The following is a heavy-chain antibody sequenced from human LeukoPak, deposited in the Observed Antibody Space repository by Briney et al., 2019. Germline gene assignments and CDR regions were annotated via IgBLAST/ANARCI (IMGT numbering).Heavy chain of an antibody. V-gene: IGHV3-30*02. CDR3: ARGGPEGWLQSTVADY. Sequence: GGSLRLSCAASGFTFSSYGMHWVRQAPGKGLEWVAFIRCDGSNKYYADSVKGRFTISRDNSKNTLYLQMNSLRAEDTAVYYCARGGPEGWLQSTVADYWGQGTLVTVSS. CDR2: IRCDGSNK. CDR1: GFTFSSYG. D-gene: IGHD5-24*01. J-gene: IGHJ4*02.